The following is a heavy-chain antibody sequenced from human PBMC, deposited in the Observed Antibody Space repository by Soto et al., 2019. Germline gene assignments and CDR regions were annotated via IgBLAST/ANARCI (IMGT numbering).Heavy chain of an antibody. CDR1: GDSVSSNSAA. J-gene: IGHJ6*02. V-gene: IGHV6-1*01. CDR2: TYYRSKWYN. D-gene: IGHD6-6*01. CDR3: ARDRGAARYYYYGMDV. Sequence: PSQTLSLTCVISGDSVSSNSAAWNWIRQSPSRGLEWLGRTYYRSKWYNDYAVSVKSRITINPDTSKNQFSLQLNSVTPEDTALHYCARDRGAARYYYYGMDVWGQGTTVTVSS.